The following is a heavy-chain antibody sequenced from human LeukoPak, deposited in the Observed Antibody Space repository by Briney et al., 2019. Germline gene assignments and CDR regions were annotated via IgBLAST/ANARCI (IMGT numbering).Heavy chain of an antibody. CDR2: VSSIGISS. Sequence: GGSLRLSCTASGFTFSNYAITWVRQAPGKGLEWVSSVSSIGISSYYADSVKGRFTISRDNSQNTLYLQMNSLRAEDTAIYYCAKDMGSRATNLDYWGQGTLVTVSS. CDR3: AKDMGSRATNLDY. J-gene: IGHJ4*02. D-gene: IGHD1-26*01. CDR1: GFTFSNYA. V-gene: IGHV3-23*01.